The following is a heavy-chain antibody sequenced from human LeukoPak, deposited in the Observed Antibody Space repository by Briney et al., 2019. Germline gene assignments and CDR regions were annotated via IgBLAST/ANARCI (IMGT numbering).Heavy chain of an antibody. CDR1: GFSFSSDE. Sequence: GGSPRLSCAASGFSFSSDEMNWVCQVPGKGLEWVSYISSSGSTIYYADSVKGRFTISRDNAKNSLCLQMNSLRVEDTAVYYCAGQSGYRYGQRGYWGQGALVTVSS. D-gene: IGHD5-18*01. V-gene: IGHV3-48*03. CDR3: AGQSGYRYGQRGY. J-gene: IGHJ4*02. CDR2: ISSSGSTI.